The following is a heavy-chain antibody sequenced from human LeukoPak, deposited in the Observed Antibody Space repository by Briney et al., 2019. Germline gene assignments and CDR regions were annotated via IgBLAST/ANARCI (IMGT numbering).Heavy chain of an antibody. V-gene: IGHV3-33*01. CDR1: GFTFSIYG. CDR2: IWKDGSKK. J-gene: IGHJ3*02. Sequence: GGSLRLSCAASGFTFSIYGMHWVRQAPGKGLEWVAVIWKDGSKKYYADSVKGRFTISRDNSKNTLDLQMNSLRDEDPAVYYCARGAYSYPLNAFDIWGQGTMVIVSS. D-gene: IGHD5-18*01. CDR3: ARGAYSYPLNAFDI.